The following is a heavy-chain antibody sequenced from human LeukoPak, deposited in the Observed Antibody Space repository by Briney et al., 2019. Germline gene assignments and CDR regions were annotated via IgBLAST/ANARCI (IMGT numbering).Heavy chain of an antibody. Sequence: ASVKVSCKASGYTFTSYDINWVRQATGQGLEWMGWMNPNSGNTGYAQKFQGRVTITRNTSISTAYMELSSLRSEDTAVYYCARRLSSGWYGPYYFDYWGQGTLVTVSS. V-gene: IGHV1-8*03. CDR1: GYTFTSYD. CDR2: MNPNSGNT. D-gene: IGHD6-19*01. J-gene: IGHJ4*02. CDR3: ARRLSSGWYGPYYFDY.